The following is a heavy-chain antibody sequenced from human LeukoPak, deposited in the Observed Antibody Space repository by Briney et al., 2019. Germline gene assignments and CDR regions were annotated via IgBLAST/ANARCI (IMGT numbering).Heavy chain of an antibody. J-gene: IGHJ4*02. CDR1: GGSINSYY. Sequence: PSETLSLTCTVSGGSINSYYWTWIRKSAEKGLEWIGRIHFSGSTNYNPALKSRVAISLDDSKNQFSLKLRSVTAADTAVYFCARDDSSRDDSSGYHVWGRGTLVTVSS. CDR2: IHFSGST. V-gene: IGHV4-4*07. D-gene: IGHD3-22*01. CDR3: ARDDSSRDDSSGYHV.